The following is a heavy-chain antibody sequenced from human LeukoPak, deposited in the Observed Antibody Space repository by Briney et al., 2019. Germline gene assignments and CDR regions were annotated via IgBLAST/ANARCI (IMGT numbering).Heavy chain of an antibody. CDR3: ARGVQEGVDY. CDR1: GPTFSSLD. J-gene: IGHJ4*02. Sequence: GALVKLSCNASGPTFSSLDINWVPQSTGQRLEGMGWISPNSGYTGCVQKFQRRVTMTRDTSTSTAYMELSSLRSEDTAVYYCARGVQEGVDYWGQGTLVTVSS. CDR2: ISPNSGYT. V-gene: IGHV1-8*01. D-gene: IGHD3-16*01.